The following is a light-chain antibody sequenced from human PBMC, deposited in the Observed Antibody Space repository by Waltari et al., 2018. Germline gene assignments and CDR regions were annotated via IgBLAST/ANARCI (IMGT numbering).Light chain of an antibody. CDR1: IRHICSHKY. V-gene: IGLV2-14*01. J-gene: IGLJ3*02. Sequence: QSALAQTVSESGSPGPSITLPCPGRIRHICSHKYVSWYPQFPDPAPKLIIYDVTNRPSGVSHRFSGSKSANTASLTISGLQPEDEAEYYCASYNPGSTLVFGGGTKLTVL. CDR3: ASYNPGSTLV. CDR2: DVT.